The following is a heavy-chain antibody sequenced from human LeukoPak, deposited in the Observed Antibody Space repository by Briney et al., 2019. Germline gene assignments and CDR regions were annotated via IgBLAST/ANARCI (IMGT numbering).Heavy chain of an antibody. CDR3: ARLQWADTMVATSYFDY. J-gene: IGHJ4*02. V-gene: IGHV4-39*01. D-gene: IGHD5-12*01. CDR1: GGSISSSSYY. CDR2: IYYSGST. Sequence: SETLSLTCTVSGGSISSSSYYWGWIRQPPGKGLEWIGSIYYSGSTYYNPSLKSRVTISVDTSKNQFSLKPSSVTAADTAVYYCARLQWADTMVATSYFDYWGQGTLVTVPS.